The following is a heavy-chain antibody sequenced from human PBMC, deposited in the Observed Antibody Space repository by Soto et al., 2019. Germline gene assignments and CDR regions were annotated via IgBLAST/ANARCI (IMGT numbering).Heavy chain of an antibody. V-gene: IGHV4-38-2*01. CDR1: GYSISSGYY. CDR2: IYHSGST. Sequence: SETLSLTCAVSGYSISSGYYWGWIRQPPGKGLEWIGSIYHSGSTYYNPSLKSRVTISVDTSKNRFSLKLSSVTAADTAVYYCASLGGIVVVPAAPTYAFDIWGQGTMVTVSS. CDR3: ASLGGIVVVPAAPTYAFDI. D-gene: IGHD2-2*01. J-gene: IGHJ3*02.